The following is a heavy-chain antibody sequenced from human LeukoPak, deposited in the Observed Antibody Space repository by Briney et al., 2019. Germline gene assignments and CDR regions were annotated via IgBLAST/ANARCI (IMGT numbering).Heavy chain of an antibody. Sequence: PGGSLRLSCAASGFTFDSYAMSWVRQAPGKGLEWVSSISGSGGSTYYADSVKGRFTISRDNSKNTLYLQMNSLRAEDTAVYYCAKGRPPGVIMAGRGGLDYWGQGTLVTVSS. J-gene: IGHJ4*02. D-gene: IGHD5-12*01. V-gene: IGHV3-23*01. CDR2: ISGSGGST. CDR1: GFTFDSYA. CDR3: AKGRPPGVIMAGRGGLDY.